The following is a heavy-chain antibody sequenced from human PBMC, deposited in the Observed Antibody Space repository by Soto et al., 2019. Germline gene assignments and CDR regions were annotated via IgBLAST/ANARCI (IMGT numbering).Heavy chain of an antibody. V-gene: IGHV4-34*01. Sequence: QVQLQQWGAGLLKPSETLSLTCAVYGGSFSGYYWSWIRQPPGKGLEWIGEINHSGSTNYNPSLTVRVTILAETSRHPSSLKLRSVTAPDSAVHYCARVFPSAVIALAGMRWLGWFDPWGQGTLVTVSS. D-gene: IGHD6-19*01. J-gene: IGHJ5*02. CDR1: GGSFSGYY. CDR3: ARVFPSAVIALAGMRWLGWFDP. CDR2: INHSGST.